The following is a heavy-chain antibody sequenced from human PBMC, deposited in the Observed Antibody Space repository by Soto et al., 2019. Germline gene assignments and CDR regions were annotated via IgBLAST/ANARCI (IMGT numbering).Heavy chain of an antibody. J-gene: IGHJ4*02. D-gene: IGHD6-19*01. CDR1: GGSISSSSYY. CDR3: AGGLTYSNGWPYFDS. Sequence: SETLSLTCTVSGGSISSSSYYWSWIRQPPGKGLEWIGYIYYSGSTNYNPSLKSRVTISVDTSKNQFSLKLNSLTAADTAVYYCAGGLTYSNGWPYFDSWGQGTLVTVSS. CDR2: IYYSGST. V-gene: IGHV4-61*01.